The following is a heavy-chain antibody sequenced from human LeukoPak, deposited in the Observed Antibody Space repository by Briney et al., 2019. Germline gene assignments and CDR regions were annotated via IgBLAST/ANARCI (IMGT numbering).Heavy chain of an antibody. CDR2: IYTSGST. CDR1: GGSISSSSYY. D-gene: IGHD6-19*01. Sequence: SETLSLTCTVSGGSISSSSYYWGWIRQPPGKGLEWIGRIYTSGSTNYNPSLKSRVTISVDTSKNQFSLKLSSVTAADTAVYYCARGPLDGYSTGWYRGAAEYFQHWGQGTLVTVSS. V-gene: IGHV4-39*01. J-gene: IGHJ1*01. CDR3: ARGPLDGYSTGWYRGAAEYFQH.